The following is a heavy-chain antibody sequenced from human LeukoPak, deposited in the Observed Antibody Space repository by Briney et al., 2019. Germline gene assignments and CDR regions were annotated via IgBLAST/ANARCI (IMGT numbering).Heavy chain of an antibody. D-gene: IGHD3-22*01. CDR1: GGSISSYY. J-gene: IGHJ5*02. V-gene: IGHV4-59*01. Sequence: PSETLSLTCTVSGGSISSYYWSWIRQPPGKGLEWIGYIYYSGSTNYNPSLKSRVTISVDTSKNQFSLKLSSVTAADTAVYYCARDRWVYDSSGYHYEGWFDPWGQGTLVTVPS. CDR3: ARDRWVYDSSGYHYEGWFDP. CDR2: IYYSGST.